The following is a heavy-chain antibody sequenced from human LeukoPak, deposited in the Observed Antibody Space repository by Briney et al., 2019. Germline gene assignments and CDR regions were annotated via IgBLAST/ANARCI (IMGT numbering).Heavy chain of an antibody. V-gene: IGHV4-4*02. CDR1: GGSISRNNW. Sequence: SETLSLTCAVSGGSISRNNWWSWIRQSPGKGLEWIGSIYYSGSTYYNPSLKSRVTMSVDTSKNKFSLKLSSVTAADTAVYYCARVICSGGSCRFDYWGQGTLVTVSS. J-gene: IGHJ4*02. D-gene: IGHD2-15*01. CDR2: IYYSGST. CDR3: ARVICSGGSCRFDY.